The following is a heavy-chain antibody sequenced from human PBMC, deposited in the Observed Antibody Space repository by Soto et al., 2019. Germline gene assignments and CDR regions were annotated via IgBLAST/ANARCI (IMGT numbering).Heavy chain of an antibody. CDR1: GFIVSSNY. Sequence: PGGSLRLSCVVSGFIVSSNYMSWVRQAPGKGLEWVSIIFSGGSTYYADSVKGRFTISRDNSKNTLYLQMDSLRAEDTAVYYCARSSFDYSNSYHYYAMDVWGQGTTVTVSS. J-gene: IGHJ6*02. V-gene: IGHV3-53*01. D-gene: IGHD4-4*01. CDR3: ARSSFDYSNSYHYYAMDV. CDR2: IFSGGST.